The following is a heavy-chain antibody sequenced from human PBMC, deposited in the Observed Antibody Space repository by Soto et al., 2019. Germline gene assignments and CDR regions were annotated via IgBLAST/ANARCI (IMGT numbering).Heavy chain of an antibody. CDR1: GGKIISYC. Sequence: SVTLCVTRTVAGGKIISYCGSWIIKHAGKGLEWIGRIYTSGSTNYNPSLKSRVTMSVDTSKNQFSLKLSSVTAADTAVYYCARQIYGSGSYYIGNWGQGTLVTVSS. CDR3: ARQIYGSGSYYIGN. D-gene: IGHD3-10*01. CDR2: IYTSGST. V-gene: IGHV4-4*07. J-gene: IGHJ4*02.